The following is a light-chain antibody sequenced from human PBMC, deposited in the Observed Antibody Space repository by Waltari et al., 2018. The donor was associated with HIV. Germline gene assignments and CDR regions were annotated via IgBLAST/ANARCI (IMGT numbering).Light chain of an antibody. CDR2: GSS. CDR1: QSVSSSY. V-gene: IGKV3-20*01. J-gene: IGKJ4*01. Sequence: EIVLTQSPGTLSLSPGERATLSCRASQSVSSSYLAWYQQKPGQAPRLLMYGSSSRPTGIPDRFSGSGSGTDFTLTISKLESEDFAVYYCQQYGSLLTFGGGTRVEIK. CDR3: QQYGSLLT.